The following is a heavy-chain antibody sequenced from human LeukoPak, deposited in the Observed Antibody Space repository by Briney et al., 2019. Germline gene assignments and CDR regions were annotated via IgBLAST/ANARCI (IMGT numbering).Heavy chain of an antibody. CDR1: GGSISSSSYY. CDR2: ICYSGSS. Sequence: PSETLSLTCTVSGGSISSSSYYWGWIRQPPGKGPEWYGSICYSGSSYYNPSLKSRVTISVDTYQNQFSLKLSSVTAADTAVCYCARAGLGTYYGTYYFDYWGQGTLVTVSS. D-gene: IGHD1-26*01. CDR3: ARAGLGTYYGTYYFDY. J-gene: IGHJ4*02. V-gene: IGHV4-39*01.